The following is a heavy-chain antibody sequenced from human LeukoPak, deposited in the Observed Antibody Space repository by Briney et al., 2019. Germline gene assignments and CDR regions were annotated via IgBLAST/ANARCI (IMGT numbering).Heavy chain of an antibody. Sequence: APVKVSCKASGYTFTSYGISWVRQAPGQGLEWMGWISAYNGNTNYAQKLQGRVTMTTDTSTSTAYMELRSLRSDDTAVYYCAGHHYDILTGYYQNWFDPWGQGTLVTVSS. CDR1: GYTFTSYG. D-gene: IGHD3-9*01. J-gene: IGHJ5*02. CDR2: ISAYNGNT. CDR3: AGHHYDILTGYYQNWFDP. V-gene: IGHV1-18*01.